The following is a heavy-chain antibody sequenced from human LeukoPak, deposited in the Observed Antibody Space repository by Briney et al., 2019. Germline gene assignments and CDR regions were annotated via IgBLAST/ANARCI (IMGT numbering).Heavy chain of an antibody. J-gene: IGHJ4*02. Sequence: GESLKISCKGFGFRLTTYWISWVRQRPGKGLEWMGMIDPTDSDATYSPSFQGHVTISADQSISTIYLQWSSLKASDTAIYFCARRARYGLSSFPLDFWGQGTLVTVSP. CDR3: ARRARYGLSSFPLDF. D-gene: IGHD6-13*01. CDR1: GFRLTTYW. CDR2: IDPTDSDA. V-gene: IGHV5-10-1*01.